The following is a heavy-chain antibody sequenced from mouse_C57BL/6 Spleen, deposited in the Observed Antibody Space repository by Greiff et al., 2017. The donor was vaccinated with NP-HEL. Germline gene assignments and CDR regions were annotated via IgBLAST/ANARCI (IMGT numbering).Heavy chain of an antibody. V-gene: IGHV5-16*01. CDR3: ARTTVVATGYFDV. D-gene: IGHD1-1*01. Sequence: EVQVVESEGGLVQPGSSMKLSCTASGFTFSDYYMAWVRQVPEKGLEWVANINYDGSSTYYLDSLKSRFIISRDNAKNILYLQMSSLKSEDTATYYCARTTVVATGYFDVWGTGTTVTVSS. CDR1: GFTFSDYY. J-gene: IGHJ1*03. CDR2: INYDGSST.